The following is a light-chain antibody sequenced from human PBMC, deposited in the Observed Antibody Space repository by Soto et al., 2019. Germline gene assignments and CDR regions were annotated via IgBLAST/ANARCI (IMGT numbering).Light chain of an antibody. V-gene: IGKV1-39*01. CDR2: AAS. Sequence: DIQMTQSPSSLSASVGDRVTITCRASQSISSYLNWYQQKPGKAPKLLIYAASSLQSGVPSRFSGSGSGTDFTLDISSLQPEDFATYYCQQSSSTPQFTFGGGTKVEIK. CDR1: QSISSY. CDR3: QQSSSTPQFT. J-gene: IGKJ4*01.